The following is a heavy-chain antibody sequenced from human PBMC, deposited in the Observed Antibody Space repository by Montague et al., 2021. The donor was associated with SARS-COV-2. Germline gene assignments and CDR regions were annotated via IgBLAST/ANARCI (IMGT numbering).Heavy chain of an antibody. J-gene: IGHJ4*02. Sequence: SETLSLTCSVSGEPISGFFWNWIRQPAGKGLEWIGSIYASGGTXXXPSXESRVTMSVDTSKNQFSLKVNSVTAADTAMYYCARGVVAVPPVVDYWGRGTLVTVSS. CDR2: IYASGGT. CDR3: ARGVVAVPPVVDY. CDR1: GEPISGFF. D-gene: IGHD2-15*01. V-gene: IGHV4-4*07.